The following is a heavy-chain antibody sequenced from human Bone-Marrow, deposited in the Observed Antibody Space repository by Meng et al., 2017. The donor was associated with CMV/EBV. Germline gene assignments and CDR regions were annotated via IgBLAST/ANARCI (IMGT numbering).Heavy chain of an antibody. D-gene: IGHD6-19*01. CDR2: INPSGDTT. CDR3: SRDHFDSSGSSSFAYYGMDV. V-gene: IGHV1-46*01. Sequence: ASVKVSCKSSGYTFISYYIHWVRQAPGQGLEWMGLINPSGDTTIYAQKFQGRVTMTRSTSTSTGDMELSGLRSGDTAGYYCSRDHFDSSGSSSFAYYGMDVWGQGNTVTVSS. J-gene: IGHJ6*02. CDR1: GYTFISYY.